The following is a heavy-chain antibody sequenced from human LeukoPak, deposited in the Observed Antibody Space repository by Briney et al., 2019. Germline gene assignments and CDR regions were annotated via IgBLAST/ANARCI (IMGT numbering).Heavy chain of an antibody. CDR1: NGSISTYY. Sequence: PSETPSHTCSVSNGSISTYYWSWIRQSPGKGLEWIGYIYYGGTTSYNPSLKRRVTISVHSPKNHFSLRLTSLTAADTALYYCARHGGTLDYFDSWGPGSLVIVSS. J-gene: IGHJ4*02. CDR3: ARHGGTLDYFDS. D-gene: IGHD1-26*01. CDR2: IYYGGTT. V-gene: IGHV4-59*08.